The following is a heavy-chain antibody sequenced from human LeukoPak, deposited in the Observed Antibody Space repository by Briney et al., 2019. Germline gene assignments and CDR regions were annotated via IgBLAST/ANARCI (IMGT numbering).Heavy chain of an antibody. Sequence: GGSLILSCTASRFTFGYYAMSWVRQAPGKSLEWVGFMTGNTYRGTTEYAASVKGRFTISRDDSKNIAYLQMDSLKTEDTAAYYCTRVSLNGYPGGYFDYWGQGTLVTVSS. CDR1: RFTFGYYA. CDR3: TRVSLNGYPGGYFDY. V-gene: IGHV3-49*04. J-gene: IGHJ4*02. D-gene: IGHD2-8*01. CDR2: MTGNTYRGTT.